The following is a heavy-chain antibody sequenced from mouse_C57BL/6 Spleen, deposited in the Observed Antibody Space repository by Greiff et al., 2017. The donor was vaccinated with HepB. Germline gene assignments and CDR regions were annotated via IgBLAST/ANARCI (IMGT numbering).Heavy chain of an antibody. Sequence: QVQLQQSGAELARPGASVKMSCKASGYTFTSYTMHWVKQSPGQGLEWIGYINPSSGYTKYNQKFKDKATLTADKSSSTAYMQLSSLTSEDSAVYYCARSGYHTLYYFDYWGQGTTLTVSS. J-gene: IGHJ2*01. V-gene: IGHV1-4*01. CDR3: ARSGYHTLYYFDY. CDR2: INPSSGYT. D-gene: IGHD3-1*01. CDR1: GYTFTSYT.